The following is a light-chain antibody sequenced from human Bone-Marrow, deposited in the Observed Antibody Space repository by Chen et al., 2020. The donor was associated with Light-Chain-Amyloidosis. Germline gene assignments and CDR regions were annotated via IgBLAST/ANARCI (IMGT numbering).Light chain of an antibody. CDR1: NIGSTS. J-gene: IGLJ3*02. V-gene: IGLV3-21*02. CDR2: DDS. CDR3: QVWDRSSDRPV. Sequence: SYVLTQPSSVSVAPGQTATIACGGNNIGSTSVHWYQQTPGQAPLLVVYDDSDRPSGIPGRLSGANAGNTATLTISGVEAGEEADYCCQVWDRSSDRPVFGGGTKLTVL.